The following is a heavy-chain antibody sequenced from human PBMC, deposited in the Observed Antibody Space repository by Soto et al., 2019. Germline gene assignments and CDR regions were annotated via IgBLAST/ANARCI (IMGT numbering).Heavy chain of an antibody. D-gene: IGHD6-6*01. CDR2: ISDGGDLT. CDR1: GFAFSSHP. CDR3: ARRAFGSSRSFDI. Sequence: GSLRLSCTGSGFAFSSHPMSWVRQAPERGLEWVSGISDGGDLTYNADSVRGRFTISRDNSKNTLFLQMNSLRVEDTAVYYCARRAFGSSRSFDIWGHGTMVTVSS. J-gene: IGHJ3*02. V-gene: IGHV3-23*01.